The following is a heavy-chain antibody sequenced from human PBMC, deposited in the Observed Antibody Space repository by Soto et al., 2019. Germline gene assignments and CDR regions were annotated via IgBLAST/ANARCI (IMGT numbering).Heavy chain of an antibody. CDR3: AKDGGWELLRGYFNY. V-gene: IGHV1-3*01. Sequence: ASVKVSCKDSGYTLTSNARHWVRQAPGQRLEWMGWINVGNGNTKYSQKFQGRVTITRDTSASTAYMELSSLRSEDTAVYYCAKDGGWELLRGYFNYWGQGTLVTVSS. J-gene: IGHJ4*02. CDR2: INVGNGNT. CDR1: GYTLTSNA. D-gene: IGHD3-10*01.